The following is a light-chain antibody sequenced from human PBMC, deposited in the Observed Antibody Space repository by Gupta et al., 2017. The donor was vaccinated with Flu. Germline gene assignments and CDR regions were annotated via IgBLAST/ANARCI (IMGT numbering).Light chain of an antibody. Sequence: SALHQPASVSGSPGQSITISCTGTSRDVGRYNYVCWYQQHPGKAPRFMIYDVNNRPAGVSDRFSGSKSGNTASLTISGRQTEDEAYYYCSAYTSTSTLVFGGGTKLTVL. J-gene: IGLJ2*01. CDR2: DVN. V-gene: IGLV2-14*03. CDR3: SAYTSTSTLV. CDR1: SRDVGRYNY.